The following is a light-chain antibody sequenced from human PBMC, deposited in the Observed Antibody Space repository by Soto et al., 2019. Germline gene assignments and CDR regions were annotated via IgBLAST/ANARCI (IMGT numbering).Light chain of an antibody. CDR1: QDISNY. Sequence: DIQMTQSPSSLSASVGDRVTITCQASQDISNYLNWYQQKPGKAPKLLIYDASNLETGEPSRFSGSGSGTDFTFTISSLQHEDIATYYCQQYDNLPPFTFGPGTKVDIK. V-gene: IGKV1-33*01. J-gene: IGKJ3*01. CDR3: QQYDNLPPFT. CDR2: DAS.